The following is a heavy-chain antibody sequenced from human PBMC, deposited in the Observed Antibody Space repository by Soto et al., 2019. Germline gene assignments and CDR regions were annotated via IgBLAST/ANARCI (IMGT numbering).Heavy chain of an antibody. J-gene: IGHJ4*02. CDR2: ISYDGSNK. D-gene: IGHD6-19*01. CDR3: ARDGYSSGWYRFDY. Sequence: QVQLVESGGGVVQPGRSLRLSCAASGFTFSSYAMHWVRQAPGKGLEWVAVISYDGSNKYYADSVKGRFTISRDNSKNTLYLQMNSLRAEDTAVYYCARDGYSSGWYRFDYRGQGTLVTVSS. V-gene: IGHV3-30-3*01. CDR1: GFTFSSYA.